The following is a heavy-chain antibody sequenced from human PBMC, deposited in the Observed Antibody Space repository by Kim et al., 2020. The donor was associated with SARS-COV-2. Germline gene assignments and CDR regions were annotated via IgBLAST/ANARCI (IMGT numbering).Heavy chain of an antibody. D-gene: IGHD6-25*01. J-gene: IGHJ4*02. V-gene: IGHV3-7*03. CDR3: ASIYSSGPLFYY. Sequence: YVDSVKDQFTISRDNDKNSLYLQMNSLRAENTAVYYCASIYSSGPLFYYWGQGTLITVSS.